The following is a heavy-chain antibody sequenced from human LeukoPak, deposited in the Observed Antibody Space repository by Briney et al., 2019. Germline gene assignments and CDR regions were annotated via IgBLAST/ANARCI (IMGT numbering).Heavy chain of an antibody. CDR2: ISWNSGSI. CDR1: GFTFDDYA. J-gene: IGHJ4*02. D-gene: IGHD3-22*01. Sequence: GRSLGLSCAASGFTFDDYAMPWVRQAPGKGLEWVSGISWNSGSIGYADSAKGRFTISRDNAKNSLYLQMNSLRAEDTALYYCAKDSYDSSGFASYWGQGTLVTVSS. V-gene: IGHV3-9*01. CDR3: AKDSYDSSGFASY.